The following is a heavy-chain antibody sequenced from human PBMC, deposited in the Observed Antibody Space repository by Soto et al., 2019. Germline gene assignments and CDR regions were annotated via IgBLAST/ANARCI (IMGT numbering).Heavy chain of an antibody. J-gene: IGHJ6*02. CDR3: ARQRGSSSFYYYYGMDV. CDR2: IDPSDSYT. Sequence: PGESLKFSCKGSGYSFTSYWISWVRQMPGKGLEWMGRIDPSDSYTNYSPSFQGHVTISADKSISTAYLQWSSLKASDTAMYYCARQRGSSSFYYYYGMDVWGQGTTVTGSS. D-gene: IGHD6-6*01. V-gene: IGHV5-10-1*01. CDR1: GYSFTSYW.